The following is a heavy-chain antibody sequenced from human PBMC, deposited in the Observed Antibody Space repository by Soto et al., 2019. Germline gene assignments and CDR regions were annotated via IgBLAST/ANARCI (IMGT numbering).Heavy chain of an antibody. V-gene: IGHV5-51*01. CDR1: GYSFTSYW. CDR2: IYPCDSDI. J-gene: IGHJ4*02. Sequence: PGESLKISCNGSGYSFTSYWIGWVLQMPGKGLEWMGIIYPCDSDIIYSPSFQGQVTISADKSISTAYLQWSSLKASDTAMYYCARTGCSGGSCWLDYWGQGTLVTVSS. CDR3: ARTGCSGGSCWLDY. D-gene: IGHD2-15*01.